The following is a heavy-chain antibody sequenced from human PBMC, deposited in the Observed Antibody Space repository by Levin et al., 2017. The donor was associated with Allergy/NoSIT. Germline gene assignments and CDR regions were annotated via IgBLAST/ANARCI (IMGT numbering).Heavy chain of an antibody. CDR2: INPNSGGT. CDR1: GYTFTGYY. V-gene: IGHV1-2*02. D-gene: IGHD5-12*01. CDR3: ARERVRGYSGYGLRY. Sequence: ASVKVSCKASGYTFTGYYMHWVRQAPGQGLEWMGWINPNSGGTNYAQKFQGRVTMTRDTSISTAYMELSRLRSDDTAVYYCARERVRGYSGYGLRYWGQGTLVTVSS. J-gene: IGHJ4*02.